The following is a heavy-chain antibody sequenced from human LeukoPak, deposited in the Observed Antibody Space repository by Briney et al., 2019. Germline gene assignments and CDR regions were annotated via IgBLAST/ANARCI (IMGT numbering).Heavy chain of an antibody. CDR3: AKPLGPGRIAAAGLAY. CDR2: IRYDGSNK. Sequence: GGSLRLSCAASGFTFSSYGMHWVRQAPGKGLEWVAFIRYDGSNKYYADSVKGRFTISRDNSKNTLYLQMTSLRAEDTAVYYCAKPLGPGRIAAAGLAYWGQGTLVTVSS. V-gene: IGHV3-30*02. D-gene: IGHD6-13*01. CDR1: GFTFSSYG. J-gene: IGHJ4*02.